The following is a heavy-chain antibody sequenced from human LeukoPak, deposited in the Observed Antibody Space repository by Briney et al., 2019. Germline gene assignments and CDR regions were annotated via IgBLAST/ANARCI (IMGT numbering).Heavy chain of an antibody. Sequence: GGSLRLSCAASEFTFTSYELNWVRQAPGKGLEWVSYISSSGNTISYADSVKGRFTISRDNAKNPLYLQVISLRAEDTAVYYCARGPSIAARYDAFDIWGQGTMVTVSS. D-gene: IGHD6-6*01. V-gene: IGHV3-48*03. J-gene: IGHJ3*02. CDR2: ISSSGNTI. CDR1: EFTFTSYE. CDR3: ARGPSIAARYDAFDI.